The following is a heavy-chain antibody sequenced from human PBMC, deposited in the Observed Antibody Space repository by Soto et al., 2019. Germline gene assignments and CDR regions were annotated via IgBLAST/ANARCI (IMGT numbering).Heavy chain of an antibody. D-gene: IGHD3-16*01. V-gene: IGHV3-23*01. Sequence: EVQLLESGGGLVQPGGSLRLSCAASGFTFSSYTLSWVRQAPGKGLEWVSAIRASGSDTFYADSVKGRFTISRDNSKNTPYLQMNSLRSEDTAIYYGAKRGDYYDYGMNVWGQGTTVTVSS. CDR2: IRASGSDT. CDR1: GFTFSSYT. J-gene: IGHJ6*02. CDR3: AKRGDYYDYGMNV.